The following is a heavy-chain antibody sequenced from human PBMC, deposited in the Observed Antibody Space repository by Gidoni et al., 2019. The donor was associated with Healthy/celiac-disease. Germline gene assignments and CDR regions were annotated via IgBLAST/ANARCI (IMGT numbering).Heavy chain of an antibody. Sequence: EVQLVESGGGLVKPGGSLRLSCAASGFTFSSDSMNWVRQAPGKGLEWVSSISSSSSYIYYADSVKGRFTISRDNAKNSLYLQMNSLRAEDTAVYYCARDLPTNGYSSSWSFYYYYYYMDVWGKGTTVTVSS. CDR1: GFTFSSDS. CDR3: ARDLPTNGYSSSWSFYYYYYYMDV. J-gene: IGHJ6*03. D-gene: IGHD6-13*01. CDR2: ISSSSSYI. V-gene: IGHV3-21*01.